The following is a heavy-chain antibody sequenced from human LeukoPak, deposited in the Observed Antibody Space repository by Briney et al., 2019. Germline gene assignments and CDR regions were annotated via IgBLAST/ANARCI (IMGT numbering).Heavy chain of an antibody. CDR2: IYYSGST. V-gene: IGHV4-59*01. J-gene: IGHJ4*02. CDR1: GGSISSYY. D-gene: IGHD6-13*01. CDR3: AREPYSSSWVDY. Sequence: SETLSLTCTVSGGSISSYYWSWIRQPPGKGLEWIGYIYYSGSTNYNPSLKSRVTISVDTSKNQFSLKLSSVTAADTAVYDCAREPYSSSWVDYWGQGTLVTVSS.